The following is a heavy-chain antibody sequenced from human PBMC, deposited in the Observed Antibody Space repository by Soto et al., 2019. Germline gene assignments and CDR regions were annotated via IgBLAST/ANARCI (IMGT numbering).Heavy chain of an antibody. CDR2: ISWNSRSI. Sequence: EVQWVESGGGLVQPGGSLRLSCAASGFTVAESAMHWVRQAPGKGLGWVSGISWNSRSIDCADSVKGRFTISRDNAKNSLFLQMNSLRPEDTALYYCTKGYYGSGSSYFDYWSRGALVTVSS. J-gene: IGHJ4*02. V-gene: IGHV3-9*01. D-gene: IGHD3-10*01. CDR1: GFTVAESA. CDR3: TKGYYGSGSSYFDY.